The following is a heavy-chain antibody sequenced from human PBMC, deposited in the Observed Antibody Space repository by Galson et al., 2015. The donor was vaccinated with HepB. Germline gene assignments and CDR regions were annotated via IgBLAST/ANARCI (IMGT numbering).Heavy chain of an antibody. CDR2: IKQDGSEK. D-gene: IGHD2-2*01. CDR3: ARENLGYCSSTSCRAYYYYYGMDV. CDR1: GFTFSSYW. Sequence: SLRLSCAASGFTFSSYWMSWVRQAPGKGLEWVANIKQDGSEKYYVDSVKGRFTISRDNAKNSLYLQMNSLRAEDTAVYYCARENLGYCSSTSCRAYYYYYGMDVWGQGTTVTVSS. V-gene: IGHV3-7*03. J-gene: IGHJ6*02.